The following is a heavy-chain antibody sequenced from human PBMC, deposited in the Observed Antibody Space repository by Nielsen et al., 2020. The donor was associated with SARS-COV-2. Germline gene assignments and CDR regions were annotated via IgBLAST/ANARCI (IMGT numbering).Heavy chain of an antibody. V-gene: IGHV3-23*01. D-gene: IGHD3-10*01. CDR2: VSASGGST. CDR3: AKDGVVRGDALDL. J-gene: IGHJ3*01. CDR1: GFTFNIYA. Sequence: GGSLRLSCAASGFTFNIYAMAWVRRAPGRGLQWVTGVSASGGSTYYTDSVKGRFSISRDNSKNMLFLQMHSLRVEDTALYYCAKDGVVRGDALDLWGQGTMVTVSS.